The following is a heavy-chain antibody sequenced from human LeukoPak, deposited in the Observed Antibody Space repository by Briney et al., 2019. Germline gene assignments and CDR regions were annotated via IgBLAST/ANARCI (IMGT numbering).Heavy chain of an antibody. CDR2: IYYSGST. J-gene: IGHJ5*02. CDR1: GGSISTYY. CDR3: ARARSIAARGWFDP. V-gene: IGHV4-59*01. D-gene: IGHD6-6*01. Sequence: SETLSLTCTVSGGSISTYYWSWIRQPPWKGLEWIGYIYYSGSTNYNPSLKSRVTISVDTSKNQFSLKLSSVTAADTAVYYCARARSIAARGWFDPWGQGTLVTVSS.